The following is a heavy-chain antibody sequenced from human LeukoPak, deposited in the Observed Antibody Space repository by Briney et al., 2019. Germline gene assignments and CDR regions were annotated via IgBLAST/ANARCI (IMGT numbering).Heavy chain of an antibody. V-gene: IGHV3-23*01. CDR3: AKDRFGGSGSYSDY. CDR1: GFTFTSYA. CDR2: ISGSGGST. Sequence: GGSLRLSCAASGFTFTSYAMSWVRQAPGKRLEWVSAISGSGGSTYYADSVKGRFTISRDTSKNTLYMQMNSLRAEDTAVYYCAKDRFGGSGSYSDYWGQGTLVTVSS. J-gene: IGHJ4*02. D-gene: IGHD1-26*01.